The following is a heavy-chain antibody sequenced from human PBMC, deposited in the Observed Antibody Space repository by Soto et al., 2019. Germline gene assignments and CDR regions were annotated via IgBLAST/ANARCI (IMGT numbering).Heavy chain of an antibody. V-gene: IGHV4-39*01. CDR2: IYYSGST. J-gene: IGHJ5*02. D-gene: IGHD3-3*02. CDR1: GGSISSSSYY. Sequence: PSETLSRTCTVSGGSISSSSYYWGWIRQPPGKGLEWIGSIYYSGSTYYNPSLKSRVTISVDTSKNQFSLKLSSVTAADTAVYYCASPKIAFYNWFDPWGQGTLVTVSS. CDR3: ASPKIAFYNWFDP.